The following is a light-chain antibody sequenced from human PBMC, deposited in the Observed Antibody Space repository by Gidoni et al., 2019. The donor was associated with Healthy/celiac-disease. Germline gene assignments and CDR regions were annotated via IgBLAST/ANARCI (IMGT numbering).Light chain of an antibody. Sequence: EIVMTQFPATLSVSPGERATLSCRASQSVSSNLAWYHQKPGQAPRLLIYGASTRATGIPARFSGSGSGTEFTLTISSLQSEDFAGYYCQQYNNWRTFGQGTKLESK. J-gene: IGKJ2*02. CDR2: GAS. V-gene: IGKV3-15*01. CDR1: QSVSSN. CDR3: QQYNNWRT.